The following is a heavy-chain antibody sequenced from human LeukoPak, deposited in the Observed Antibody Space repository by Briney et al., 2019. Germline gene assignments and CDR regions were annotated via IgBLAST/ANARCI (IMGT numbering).Heavy chain of an antibody. Sequence: PSETLSLTCAVYGGSFSGYYWSWIRQPPGKGLEWIGEINHSGSTNYNPSLKSRVTISVDTSKNQFSLKLSSVTAADTAVYYCARGMVRGVISAAFGYWGQGTLVTVSS. J-gene: IGHJ4*02. D-gene: IGHD3-10*01. CDR2: INHSGST. V-gene: IGHV4-34*01. CDR3: ARGMVRGVISAAFGY. CDR1: GGSFSGYY.